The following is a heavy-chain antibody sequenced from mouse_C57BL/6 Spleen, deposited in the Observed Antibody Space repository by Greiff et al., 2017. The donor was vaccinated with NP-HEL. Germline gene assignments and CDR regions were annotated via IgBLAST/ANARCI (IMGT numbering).Heavy chain of an antibody. CDR2: IHPNSGST. D-gene: IGHD1-1*01. V-gene: IGHV1-64*01. Sequence: VKLMESGAELVKPGASVKLSCKASGYTFTSYWMHWVKQRPGQGLEWIGMIHPNSGSTNYNEKFKSKATLTVDKSSSTAYMQLSSLTSEDSAVYYCADYGSSHWYFDVWGTGTTVTVSS. J-gene: IGHJ1*03. CDR3: ADYGSSHWYFDV. CDR1: GYTFTSYW.